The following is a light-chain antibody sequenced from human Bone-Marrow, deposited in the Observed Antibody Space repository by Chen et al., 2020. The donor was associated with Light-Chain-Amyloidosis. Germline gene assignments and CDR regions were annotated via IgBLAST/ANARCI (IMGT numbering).Light chain of an antibody. CDR3: QVWDRSSDRPV. Sequence: SYVLTQPSSVSVSPGHTATIACGGNNIGSTSVHWYQQTPVQAPLLVVYDDSDRPSGIPARLSGSNSGNTATLTISRVEAGDEADYYCQVWDRSSDRPVFGGGTKLTVL. V-gene: IGLV3-21*02. J-gene: IGLJ3*02. CDR1: NIGSTS. CDR2: DDS.